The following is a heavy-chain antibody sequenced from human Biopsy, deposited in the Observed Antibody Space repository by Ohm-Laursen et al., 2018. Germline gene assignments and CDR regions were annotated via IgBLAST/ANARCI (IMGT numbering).Heavy chain of an antibody. J-gene: IGHJ4*02. V-gene: IGHV4-39*01. CDR1: GGPFGISSHY. CDR3: AKRDLSGTSPV. D-gene: IGHD1-26*01. CDR2: IYSDDPT. Sequence: GTLSLTWSVSGGPFGISSHYWIWIRQPPGKGLEWIGSIYSDDPTHYNASLQGRITISVDQPKNQFSLRLTSVTAADTAVYYCAKRDLSGTSPVWGQGTVVTVSS.